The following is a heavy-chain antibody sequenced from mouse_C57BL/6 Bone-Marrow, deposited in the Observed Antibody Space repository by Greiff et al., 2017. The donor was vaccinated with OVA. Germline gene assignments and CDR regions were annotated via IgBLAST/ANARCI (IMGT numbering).Heavy chain of an antibody. D-gene: IGHD2-4*01. CDR1: GFTFSSYT. J-gene: IGHJ3*01. V-gene: IGHV5-9*01. CDR2: ISGGGGNT. CDR3: ARPPYDYDGRVAC. Sequence: EVMLVESGGGLVKPGGSLKLSCAASGFTFSSYTMSWVRQTPEKRLEWVATISGGGGNTYYPDSVKGRFTLPRDNAKNTLYLQISSLRSEDTALYYCARPPYDYDGRVACWGQGALVTVSA.